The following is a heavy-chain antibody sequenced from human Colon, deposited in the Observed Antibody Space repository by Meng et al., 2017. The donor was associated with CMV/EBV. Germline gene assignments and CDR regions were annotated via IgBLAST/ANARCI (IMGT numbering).Heavy chain of an antibody. J-gene: IGHJ4*02. CDR2: IKSKIDGGKI. D-gene: IGHD2-15*01. CDR1: GFTFTNAA. CDR3: TTLLRGF. Sequence: LSWAASGFTFTNAAMTWVRQASGKGLEWIGRIKSKIDGGKIDYAAPVRGRFAISRDDSKATVYLQIDTLEIEDTGMYYCTTLLRGFWGQGTLVTVSS. V-gene: IGHV3-15*01.